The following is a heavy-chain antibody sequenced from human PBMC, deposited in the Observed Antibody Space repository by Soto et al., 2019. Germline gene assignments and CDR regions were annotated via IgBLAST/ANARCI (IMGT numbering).Heavy chain of an antibody. CDR1: GGSISRDDYY. D-gene: IGHD6-6*01. Sequence: QVQLQESGPGLVRPSQTLSLTCTVSGGSISRDDYYWTWIRQPPGRGLEWIGYIYYSAKTKYSPTLESRITRTRDTSKNHSSLRPSSGSAADTAVYDCAGDRSNASDYCDYWGQGTLVTVSS. CDR2: IYYSAKT. J-gene: IGHJ4*02. CDR3: AGDRSNASDYCDY. V-gene: IGHV4-30-4*01.